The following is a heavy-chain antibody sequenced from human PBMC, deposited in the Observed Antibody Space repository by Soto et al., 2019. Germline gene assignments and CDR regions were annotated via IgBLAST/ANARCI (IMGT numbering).Heavy chain of an antibody. V-gene: IGHV4-59*01. Sequence: SETLSLTCTVSGGSISSYYWSWIRQPPGKGLEWIGYIYYSGSTNYNPSLKSRVTISVDTSKNQFSLKLSSVTAADTAVYYCARRIQHYSGMDVWGQGTTVTVSS. CDR2: IYYSGST. CDR1: GGSISSYY. D-gene: IGHD5-18*01. CDR3: ARRIQHYSGMDV. J-gene: IGHJ6*02.